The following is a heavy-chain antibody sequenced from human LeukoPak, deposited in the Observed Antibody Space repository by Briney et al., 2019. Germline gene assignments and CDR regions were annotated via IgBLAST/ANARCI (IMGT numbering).Heavy chain of an antibody. CDR1: GFTFSSYS. CDR3: ARGSEWELLSCDY. CDR2: ISSSSSYI. V-gene: IGHV3-21*06. D-gene: IGHD1-26*01. Sequence: GGSLRLSCAASGFTFSSYSMNWVRQAPGKGLEWVSSISSSSSYIYYADSVKGRFTISRDNAKNSLYLQMNSLRAEDTAVYYYARGSEWELLSCDYWGQGTLVTVSS. J-gene: IGHJ4*02.